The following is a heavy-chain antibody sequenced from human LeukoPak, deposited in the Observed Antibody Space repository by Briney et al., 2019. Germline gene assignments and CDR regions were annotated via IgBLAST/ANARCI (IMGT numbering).Heavy chain of an antibody. J-gene: IGHJ3*02. V-gene: IGHV4-30-2*01. D-gene: IGHD5-12*01. CDR3: ARAVRRWLQHEQGAFDI. CDR1: GGSISSGGYS. CDR2: IYHSGST. Sequence: SQTLSLTCAVSGGSISSGGYSWSWIRQPPGKGLEWIGYIYHSGSTYYNPSLKSRVTISVDRSKNQFSLKLSSVTAADTAVYYCARAVRRWLQHEQGAFDIWGQGTMVTVSS.